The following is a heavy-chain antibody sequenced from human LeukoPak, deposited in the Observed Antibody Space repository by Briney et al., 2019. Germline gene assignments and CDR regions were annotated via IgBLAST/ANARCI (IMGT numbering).Heavy chain of an antibody. V-gene: IGHV3-48*03. CDR1: KFYFSTYD. D-gene: IGHD5-12*01. CDR3: ASAHGGSGYDRPFDY. Sequence: GGSLRLSCTASKFYFSTYDMNWVRQVPGKGLEWVSYIDSSASTTYYAGSVQGRFTVSRDNAKNSLYLQMTSLGVEDTAFYYCASAHGGSGYDRPFDYWGQGTLVTVSS. CDR2: IDSSASTT. J-gene: IGHJ4*02.